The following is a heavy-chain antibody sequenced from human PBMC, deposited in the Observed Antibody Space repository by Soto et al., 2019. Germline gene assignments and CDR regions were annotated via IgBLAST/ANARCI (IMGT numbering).Heavy chain of an antibody. CDR2: IYYSGST. V-gene: IGHV4-59*01. J-gene: IGHJ4*02. CDR3: ARFYYDYIWGSYFDY. Sequence: QVQLQESGPGLVKPSETLSLTCTVSGGSISSYYWSWIRQPPGKGLEWIGYIYYSGSTNYNPFLKSRVTISVDTSKNQFSLKLSSVTAADTAVYYCARFYYDYIWGSYFDYWGQGTLVTVSS. D-gene: IGHD3-16*01. CDR1: GGSISSYY.